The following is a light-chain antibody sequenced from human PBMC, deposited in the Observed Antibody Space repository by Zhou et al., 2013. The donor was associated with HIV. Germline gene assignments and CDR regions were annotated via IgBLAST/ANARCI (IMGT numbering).Light chain of an antibody. CDR3: QQRSNWPPLFT. CDR1: QPIHTN. J-gene: IGKJ3*01. CDR2: DAS. Sequence: IVLTQSPATLSLSPGERATLSCRARQPIHTNSVAWYQQKPGQAPRLLIYDASNRATGIPARFSGSGSGTDFTLTISSLEPEDFAVYYCQQRSNWPPLFTFGPGTKVDIK. V-gene: IGKV3-11*01.